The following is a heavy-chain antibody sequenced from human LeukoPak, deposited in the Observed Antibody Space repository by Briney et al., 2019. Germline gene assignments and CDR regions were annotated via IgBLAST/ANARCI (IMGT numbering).Heavy chain of an antibody. CDR3: ARIGCSSTSCYTGVLWFDP. D-gene: IGHD2-2*02. V-gene: IGHV4-34*01. J-gene: IGHJ5*02. CDR2: INHSGST. CDR1: GGSFSDYY. Sequence: PSETLSLTCAVYGGSFSDYYWSWIRQPPGKGLEWIGEINHSGSTNYNPSLKSRVTISVDTSKNQFSLKLSFVTAADTAVYYCARIGCSSTSCYTGVLWFDPWGQGTLVTVSS.